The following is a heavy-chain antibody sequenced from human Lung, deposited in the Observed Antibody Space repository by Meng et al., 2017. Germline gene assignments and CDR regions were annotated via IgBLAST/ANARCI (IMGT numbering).Heavy chain of an antibody. CDR3: VRETLRELGLFHY. Sequence: QVQLQRSGPRLVHPSAALSLACAVSGYFITRTRWWSWLRQQPGKGLVWIGEITHSRSTVYRPSLQGRVSISLAKSNNEFTLKLTSVTAADTAVYYCVRETLRELGLFHYWGQGTLVTVSS. J-gene: IGHJ4*02. CDR2: ITHSRST. D-gene: IGHD1-7*01. V-gene: IGHV4-4*02. CDR1: GYFITRTRW.